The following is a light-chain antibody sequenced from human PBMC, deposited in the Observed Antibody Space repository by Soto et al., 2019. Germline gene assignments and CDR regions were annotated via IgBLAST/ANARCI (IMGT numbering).Light chain of an antibody. CDR3: QQRSNWAPALT. Sequence: EIVLTQSPATLSLSPGERATLSCRASQSVSSYLAWYQQKPGQAPRLLIYDASNRATGIPARFSGSGSGTDFTLTISSLEPEGFAVYYCQQRSNWAPALTFGGGTKVEIK. J-gene: IGKJ4*01. CDR1: QSVSSY. V-gene: IGKV3-11*01. CDR2: DAS.